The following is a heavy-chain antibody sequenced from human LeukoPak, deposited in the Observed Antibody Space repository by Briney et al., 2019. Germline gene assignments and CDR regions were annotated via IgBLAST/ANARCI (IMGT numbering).Heavy chain of an antibody. J-gene: IGHJ2*01. Sequence: ASVKVSCKASGYTFTSYDINWVRQATGQGLEWMGWMNPNSGNTGYAQKFQGRVTMTRNTSISTAYMELSSLRSEDTAVYYCARDHLNCGGDCYPGYFDLWGRGTLVTVSS. V-gene: IGHV1-8*01. D-gene: IGHD2-21*02. CDR2: MNPNSGNT. CDR3: ARDHLNCGGDCYPGYFDL. CDR1: GYTFTSYD.